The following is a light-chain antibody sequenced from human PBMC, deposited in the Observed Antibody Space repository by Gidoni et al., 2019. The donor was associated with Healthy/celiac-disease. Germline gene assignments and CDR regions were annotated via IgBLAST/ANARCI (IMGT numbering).Light chain of an antibody. CDR3: QQRSNWPPYT. CDR2: DAS. Sequence: EIVLTQSPATLSLSPGERATLSCRASQSVSSYLAWYQQKPGQAPRLLIYDASNRATGIPARFSGSGSGTDFTLTISSLEPEDFAVYYCQQRSNWPPYTFGRGPSWRSN. CDR1: QSVSSY. J-gene: IGKJ2*01. V-gene: IGKV3-11*01.